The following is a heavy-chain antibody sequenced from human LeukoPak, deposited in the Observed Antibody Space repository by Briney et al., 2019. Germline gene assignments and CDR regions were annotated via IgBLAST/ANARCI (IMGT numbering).Heavy chain of an antibody. CDR2: ISSSSSYI. V-gene: IGHV3-21*01. CDR3: ARTRAVAATGYFDY. Sequence: GRSLRLSCAASGFTFSSYGMNWVRQAPGKGLEWVSSISSSSSYIYYADSVKGRFTISRDNAKNSLYLQMNSLRAEDTAVYYCARTRAVAATGYFDYWGQGTLVTVSS. D-gene: IGHD6-19*01. J-gene: IGHJ4*02. CDR1: GFTFSSYG.